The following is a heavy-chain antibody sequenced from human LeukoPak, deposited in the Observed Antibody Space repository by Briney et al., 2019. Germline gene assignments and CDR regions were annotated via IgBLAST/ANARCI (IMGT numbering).Heavy chain of an antibody. CDR3: ARVPLHDRNDYYYPH. CDR2: INAGNGNA. CDR1: GYTFTDYG. V-gene: IGHV1-3*01. D-gene: IGHD3-22*01. Sequence: GASVKVSCKASGYTFTDYGMHWVRQAPGQRLEWMAWINAGNGNAKCSQKFQGRVTITRDTSASTAYMELSSLRSEDTAVYYCARVPLHDRNDYYYPHWGQGTVVTVSS. J-gene: IGHJ1*01.